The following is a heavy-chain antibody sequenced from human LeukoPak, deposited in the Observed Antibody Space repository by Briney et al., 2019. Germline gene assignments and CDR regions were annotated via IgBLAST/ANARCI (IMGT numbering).Heavy chain of an antibody. D-gene: IGHD6-6*01. J-gene: IGHJ4*02. Sequence: SETLSLTCTVSGGSISSYYWSWIRQPPGKGLEWIGEINHSGSTNYNPSLKSRVTISVDTSKNQFSLKLSSVTAADTAVYYCATPDSSSSGGPLDYWGQGTLVTVSS. CDR2: INHSGST. V-gene: IGHV4-34*01. CDR3: ATPDSSSSGGPLDY. CDR1: GGSISSYY.